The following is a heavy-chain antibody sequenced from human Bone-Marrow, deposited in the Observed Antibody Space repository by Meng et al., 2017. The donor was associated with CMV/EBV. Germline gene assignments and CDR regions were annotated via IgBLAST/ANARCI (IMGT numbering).Heavy chain of an antibody. D-gene: IGHD2-2*01. CDR2: IYTSGST. J-gene: IGHJ6*02. V-gene: IGHV4-4*07. CDR1: GGSISSYY. CDR3: AREWSGRRFVVVPADTQYYGMDV. Sequence: SETLSLTCTVSGGSISSYYWSWIRQPAGKGLEWIGRIYTSGSTNYNPSLKSRVTMSVDTSKNQFSLKLSSVTAADTAVYYCAREWSGRRFVVVPADTQYYGMDVWGQGTTVTVSS.